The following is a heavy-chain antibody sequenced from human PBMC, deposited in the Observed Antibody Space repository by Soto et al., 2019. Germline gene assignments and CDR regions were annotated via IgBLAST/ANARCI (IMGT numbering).Heavy chain of an antibody. V-gene: IGHV3-23*01. CDR2: ISGSGVDS. Sequence: PGGSLRLSCAAPGFTFSTYAMSWARQAPGKGLEWVSAISGSGVDSYYADSVKGRSTISRDNSKNTLFLQVNSLIVDDTAVYYCVKEIRIFGVVIFDDWGQGTLVTVSS. J-gene: IGHJ4*02. CDR1: GFTFSTYA. CDR3: VKEIRIFGVVIFDD. D-gene: IGHD3-3*01.